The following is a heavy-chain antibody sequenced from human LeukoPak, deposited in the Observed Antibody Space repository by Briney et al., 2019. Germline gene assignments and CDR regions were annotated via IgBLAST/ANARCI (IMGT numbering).Heavy chain of an antibody. CDR3: ARAYYDFWSGYYSWFDP. CDR2: IYTSGST. Sequence: SETLSLTCTVSGGSISSYYWSWIRQPAGKGLEWIGRIYTSGSTNYNPSLKSRVTMSVDTSKNQFSLKLSSVTAADTAVYYCARAYYDFWSGYYSWFDPWGQGTLVTDSS. CDR1: GGSISSYY. V-gene: IGHV4-4*07. J-gene: IGHJ5*02. D-gene: IGHD3-3*01.